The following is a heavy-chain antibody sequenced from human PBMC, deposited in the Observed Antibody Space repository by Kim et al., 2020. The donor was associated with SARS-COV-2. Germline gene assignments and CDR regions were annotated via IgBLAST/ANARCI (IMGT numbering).Heavy chain of an antibody. CDR3: ASGNTPAVGFDY. CDR2: IYYSGST. D-gene: IGHD2-15*01. Sequence: SETLSLTCTVSGGSISSYYWSWIRQPPGKGLEWIGYIYYSGSTNYNPSLKSRVTISVDTSKNQFSLKLSSVTAADTAVYYCASGNTPAVGFDYWGQGTLVTVSS. V-gene: IGHV4-59*08. CDR1: GGSISSYY. J-gene: IGHJ4*02.